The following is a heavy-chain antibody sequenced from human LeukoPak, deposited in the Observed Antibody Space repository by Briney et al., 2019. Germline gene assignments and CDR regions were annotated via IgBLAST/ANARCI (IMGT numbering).Heavy chain of an antibody. D-gene: IGHD3-10*01. CDR2: ISGSGGST. CDR1: GFNFGSYA. CDR3: AKDGVVRGLIRGWFDP. Sequence: GGSLRLSCATSGFNFGSYAMNWVRQAPGKGLEWVSAISGSGGSTYYADSVKGRFTISRDNSKNTLYLQMNSLRAEDTAVYYCAKDGVVRGLIRGWFDPWGQGTLVTVSS. J-gene: IGHJ5*02. V-gene: IGHV3-23*01.